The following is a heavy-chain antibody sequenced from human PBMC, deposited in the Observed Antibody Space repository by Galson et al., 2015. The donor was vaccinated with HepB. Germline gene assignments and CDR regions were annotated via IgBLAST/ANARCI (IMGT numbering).Heavy chain of an antibody. Sequence: SLRLSCAASGFAFSRYAMSWVRQAPGKGLEWVSAISGSDDSTYFADSGKGRFSIFRGNSKNTLYLQLNSLRAEDTAVYYCAAHTADGESTFDFWGQGTLVTVSS. D-gene: IGHD4-17*01. CDR1: GFAFSRYA. CDR3: AAHTADGESTFDF. J-gene: IGHJ4*02. V-gene: IGHV3-23*01. CDR2: ISGSDDST.